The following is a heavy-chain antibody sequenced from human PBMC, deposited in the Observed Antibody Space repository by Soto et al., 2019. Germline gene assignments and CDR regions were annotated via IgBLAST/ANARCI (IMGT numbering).Heavy chain of an antibody. Sequence: EVQLVESGGGSVQTGRSLRLSCAASGFSFDDYGMHWGRQGPGKGLEWVSGISWNSGDIYYADSVKGRFTISRDNAKRSLYLQMNSLRTEDTALYYCAKDNDLDRDGPFDYWGQGILVTVSS. V-gene: IGHV3-9*01. CDR1: GFSFDDYG. CDR3: AKDNDLDRDGPFDY. D-gene: IGHD2-2*03. J-gene: IGHJ4*02. CDR2: ISWNSGDI.